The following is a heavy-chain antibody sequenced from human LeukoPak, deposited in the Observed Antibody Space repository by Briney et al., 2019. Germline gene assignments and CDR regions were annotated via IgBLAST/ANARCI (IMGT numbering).Heavy chain of an antibody. CDR3: ARLYILTGYNMLDY. D-gene: IGHD3-9*01. Sequence: SETLSLTCTVSGGSISSYYWSWIRQPPGKGLEWIGYIYYSGSTNYNPSLKSRVTISVDTSKNQFSLKLSSVTAADTAVYYCARLYILTGYNMLDYWGQGTLVPVSS. CDR1: GGSISSYY. V-gene: IGHV4-59*01. J-gene: IGHJ4*02. CDR2: IYYSGST.